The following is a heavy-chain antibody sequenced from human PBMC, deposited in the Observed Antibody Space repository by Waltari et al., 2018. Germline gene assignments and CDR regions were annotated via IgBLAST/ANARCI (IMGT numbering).Heavy chain of an antibody. V-gene: IGHV3-13*01. CDR2: IGTAGDT. J-gene: IGHJ2*01. CDR3: ARRAIDWYFDL. Sequence: VRKATGRGREGVSAIGTAGDTYYPGSVKGRFTISRENAKNSLYLQMNSLRAGDTAVYYCARRAIDWYFDLWGRGTLVTVSS.